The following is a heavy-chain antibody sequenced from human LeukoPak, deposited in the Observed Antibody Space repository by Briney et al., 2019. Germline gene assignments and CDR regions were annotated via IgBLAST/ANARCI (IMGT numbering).Heavy chain of an antibody. V-gene: IGHV4-59*12. CDR2: IYHSGST. CDR1: GGSISSYY. D-gene: IGHD3-22*01. J-gene: IGHJ4*02. Sequence: SETLSLTCTVSGGSISSYYWSWIRQPPGKGLEWIGYIYHSGSTYYNPSLKSRVTISVDRSKNQFSLKLSSVTAADTAVYYCARVGDYYDSDYWGQGTLVTVSS. CDR3: ARVGDYYDSDY.